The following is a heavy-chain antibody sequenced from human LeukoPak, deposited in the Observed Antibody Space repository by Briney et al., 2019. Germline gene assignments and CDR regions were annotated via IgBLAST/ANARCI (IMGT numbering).Heavy chain of an antibody. J-gene: IGHJ4*02. V-gene: IGHV3-48*03. CDR2: ISSSGSTI. CDR1: GFTFSSYE. D-gene: IGHD5-24*01. CDR3: ARDADGYSVDR. Sequence: GGSLRLSCAASGFTFSSYEMNWVRQAPGKGLEWVSYISSSGSTIYYADSVKGRFTISRDNAKNSLYLQMNSLRAEDTAVYYCARDADGYSVDRWGQGTLVTVSS.